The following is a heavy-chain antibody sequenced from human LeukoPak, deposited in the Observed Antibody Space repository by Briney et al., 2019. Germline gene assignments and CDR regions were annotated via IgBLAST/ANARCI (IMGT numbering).Heavy chain of an antibody. V-gene: IGHV3-23*01. CDR3: AKDRASPKLELLLIDAFDI. Sequence: GGSLRLSCAASGFTFSSYAMSWVRQAPGKGLEWVSAISGSGGSTYYADSVKGRFTISRDNSKNTLYLQMNSLRAEDTAVYYCAKDRASPKLELLLIDAFDIWGQGTMVTVSS. D-gene: IGHD1-7*01. CDR1: GFTFSSYA. CDR2: ISGSGGST. J-gene: IGHJ3*02.